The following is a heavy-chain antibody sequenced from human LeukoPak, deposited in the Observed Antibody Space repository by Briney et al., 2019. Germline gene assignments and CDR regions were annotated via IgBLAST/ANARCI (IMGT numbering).Heavy chain of an antibody. V-gene: IGHV5-51*01. CDR2: IYPGDSDT. Sequence: GESLKISCKCSGYNFTIYWIGWVRQMPGKGLEWMGIIYPGDSDTRYSPSFQGQVTISADKSISTAYLQWSSLKASDTAMYYCAIFDFLFGEIDNWFDPWGQGTQVTVSS. CDR3: AIFDFLFGEIDNWFDP. D-gene: IGHD3-16*01. CDR1: GYNFTIYW. J-gene: IGHJ5*02.